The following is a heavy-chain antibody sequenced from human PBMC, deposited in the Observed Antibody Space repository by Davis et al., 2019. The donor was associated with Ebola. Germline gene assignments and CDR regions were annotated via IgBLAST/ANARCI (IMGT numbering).Heavy chain of an antibody. Sequence: AASVKVSCKASGGTFSSYAISWVRQAPGQGLEWMGWISAYNGNTNYAQKLQGRVTMTTDTSTSTAYMELRSLRSDDTAVYYCARGITMVQGVTWFDYWGQGTLVTVSS. CDR2: ISAYNGNT. CDR3: ARGITMVQGVTWFDY. J-gene: IGHJ4*02. V-gene: IGHV1-18*01. CDR1: GGTFSSYA. D-gene: IGHD3-10*01.